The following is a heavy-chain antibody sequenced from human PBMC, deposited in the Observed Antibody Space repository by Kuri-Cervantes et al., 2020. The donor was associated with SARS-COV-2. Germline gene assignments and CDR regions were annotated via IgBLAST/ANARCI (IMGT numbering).Heavy chain of an antibody. V-gene: IGHV3-30*18. J-gene: IGHJ6*01. D-gene: IGHD2-21*01. CDR1: GFTFISTA. CDR2: ISYDGSTK. CDR3: VKDRQGLGYSGMDV. Sequence: GSLKISCAASGFTFISTAMHWVRQAPGKGLEWVAVISYDGSTKYYADSVKGRFTISRDNSKDTLSLQMNSLRAEDTALYYCVKDRQGLGYSGMDVWGPGATVTVSS.